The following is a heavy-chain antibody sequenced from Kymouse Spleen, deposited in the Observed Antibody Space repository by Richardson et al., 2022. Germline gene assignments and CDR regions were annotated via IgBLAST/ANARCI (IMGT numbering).Heavy chain of an antibody. D-gene: IGHD3-10*01. Sequence: QVQLVQSGAEVKKPGASVKVSCKASGYTFTGYYMHWVRQAPGQGLEWMGWINPNSGGTNYAQKFQGWVTMTRDTSISTAYMELSRLRSDDTAVYYCASVSITMVRGVIPPLTTGAREPWSPSPQ. CDR3: ASVSITMVRGVIPPLTT. CDR2: INPNSGGT. J-gene: IGHJ4*02. V-gene: IGHV1-2*04. CDR1: GYTFTGYY.